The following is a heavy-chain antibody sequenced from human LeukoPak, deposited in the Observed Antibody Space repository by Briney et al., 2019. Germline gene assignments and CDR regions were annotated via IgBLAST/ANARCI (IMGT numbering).Heavy chain of an antibody. CDR3: ARVLYYYDSSGYYYDY. D-gene: IGHD3-22*01. Sequence: ASVKVSCKASGYTFTGYYMHWVRQAPGQGLEWMRWINPNSGGTNYAQKFQGRVTMTRDTSISTAYMELSRLRSDDTAVYYCARVLYYYDSSGYYYDYWGQGTLVTVSS. V-gene: IGHV1-2*02. CDR2: INPNSGGT. CDR1: GYTFTGYY. J-gene: IGHJ4*02.